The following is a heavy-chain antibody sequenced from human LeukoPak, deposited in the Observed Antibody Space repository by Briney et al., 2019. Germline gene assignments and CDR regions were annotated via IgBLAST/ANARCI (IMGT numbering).Heavy chain of an antibody. CDR3: ASVFNYYDSSGPPDAFDI. Sequence: GGTLRLSCAASGFTFSSYSMNWVRQAPGKGLEWVSSISSSSSYIYYADSVKGRFTISRDNAKNSLYLQMNSLRAEDTAVYYCASVFNYYDSSGPPDAFDIWGQGTMVTVSS. V-gene: IGHV3-21*01. CDR2: ISSSSSYI. D-gene: IGHD3-22*01. CDR1: GFTFSSYS. J-gene: IGHJ3*02.